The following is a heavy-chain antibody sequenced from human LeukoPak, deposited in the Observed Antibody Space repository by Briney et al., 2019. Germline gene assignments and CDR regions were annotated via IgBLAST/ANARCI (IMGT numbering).Heavy chain of an antibody. CDR3: ARSTRYGDYARNALDI. CDR1: GCTFSSYS. D-gene: IGHD4-17*01. V-gene: IGHV3-48*02. Sequence: GGSLRLFCAASGCTFSSYSMNWVRQAPGKGLEWVSYISSSSSTIYNADSVKGRFTISRDNAKNSLYLQMNSLRDEDTAVYYCARSTRYGDYARNALDIWGQGTMVTVSS. CDR2: ISSSSSTI. J-gene: IGHJ3*02.